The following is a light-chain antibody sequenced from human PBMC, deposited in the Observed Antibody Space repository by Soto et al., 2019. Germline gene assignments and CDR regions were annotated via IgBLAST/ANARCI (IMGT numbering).Light chain of an antibody. CDR1: SSNIGGNP. Sequence: SALTQPPSASAPPVRRVTSSCSGSSSNIGGNPVNWYQQLPGTAPKLLIYNNNQRPSGVPDRFSGSKSGTSASLAISGLQSEDEADYYCSSYTTSSNHVLGTGTKVTVL. V-gene: IGLV1-44*01. CDR2: NNN. J-gene: IGLJ1*01. CDR3: SSYTTSSNHV.